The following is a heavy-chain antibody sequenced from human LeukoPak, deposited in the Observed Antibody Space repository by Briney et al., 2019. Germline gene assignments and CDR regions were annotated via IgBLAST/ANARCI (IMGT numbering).Heavy chain of an antibody. CDR1: GGSISSYY. CDR2: IYTSGST. V-gene: IGHV4-4*07. D-gene: IGHD4-17*01. J-gene: IGHJ6*02. Sequence: SETLSLTCTVSGGSISSYYWSWIRQPAGKGLEWIGRIYTSGSTNYNPSLKSRVTMSVDTSKNQFSLKLSSVTAADTAVYYCARFYGAFWDYYYYGMDVWGQGTTVTVSS. CDR3: ARFYGAFWDYYYYGMDV.